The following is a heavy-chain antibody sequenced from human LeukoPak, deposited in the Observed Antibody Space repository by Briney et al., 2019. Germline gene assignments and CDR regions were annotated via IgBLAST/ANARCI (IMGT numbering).Heavy chain of an antibody. J-gene: IGHJ4*02. V-gene: IGHV3-74*01. CDR2: INSDGSST. Sequence: GGSLRLSCAASGFTFSSYWMHWVRQGPGKGLVWVSRINSDGSSTSYADSVKGRFTISRDNAKNTLYLQMNSLRADDTAVYYCARMDSSGYTYFDYWGQGTLVTVSS. CDR1: GFTFSSYW. D-gene: IGHD3-22*01. CDR3: ARMDSSGYTYFDY.